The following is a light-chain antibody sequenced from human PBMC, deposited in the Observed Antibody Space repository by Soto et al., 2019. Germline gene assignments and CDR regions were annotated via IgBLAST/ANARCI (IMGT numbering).Light chain of an antibody. J-gene: IGLJ2*01. CDR1: SSDVGGYNF. CDR3: SSYTSSSTVI. V-gene: IGLV2-14*03. CDR2: DVR. Sequence: QSALTQRASVSGSPGQSITISCTGTSSDVGGYNFVSWYQQHPGKAPKFIIYDVRNRPSGVSNRFSGSRSGNTASLTISGLQAEDEADYYCSSYTSSSTVIFGGGTKLTVL.